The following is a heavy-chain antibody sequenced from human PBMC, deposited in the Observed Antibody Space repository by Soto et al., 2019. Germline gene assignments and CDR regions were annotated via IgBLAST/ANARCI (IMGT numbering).Heavy chain of an antibody. CDR1: GFSFSDYY. J-gene: IGHJ4*01. D-gene: IGHD5-18*01. Sequence: PGGSLRLSCAASGFSFSDYYMTWIRQAPGQGLEWVSYISSRSGTIFYADSVKGRFTLSRDNSKNSMYLQMNSLRAEDTAVYYCAREGDRALVGSPHYFDYWGQGILVTVSS. V-gene: IGHV3-11*01. CDR2: ISSRSGTI. CDR3: AREGDRALVGSPHYFDY.